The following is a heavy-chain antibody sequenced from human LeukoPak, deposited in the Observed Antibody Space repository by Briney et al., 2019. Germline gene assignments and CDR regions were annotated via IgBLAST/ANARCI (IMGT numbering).Heavy chain of an antibody. CDR3: ARSEGYFDWSSDY. CDR2: VSPYNGHT. D-gene: IGHD3-9*01. CDR1: GYTFSSYE. Sequence: ASVKVSCKASGYTFSSYEISWLRQAPGQGLEWMGWVSPYNGHTNYIQKFQGRVTMTTDTSTSTAYMELRSLRSDDTAVYYCARSEGYFDWSSDYWGQGTLVTVSS. V-gene: IGHV1-18*01. J-gene: IGHJ4*02.